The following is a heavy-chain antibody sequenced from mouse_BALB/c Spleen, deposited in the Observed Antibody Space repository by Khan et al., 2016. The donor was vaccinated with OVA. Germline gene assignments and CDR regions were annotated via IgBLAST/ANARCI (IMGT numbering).Heavy chain of an antibody. CDR2: VSTNYGDA. Sequence: QIQLVQSGAELVRPGVSLKISCKGSGYTFTDFPMHWVKQSHAKNLEWIGVVSTNYGDATYNQKFTGKATMTVDKSSSTAYMELARLTSEDSAILYCARGGGGERFAYWGQGTLVTVSA. CDR1: GYTFTDFP. CDR3: ARGGGGERFAY. V-gene: IGHV1S137*01. J-gene: IGHJ3*01.